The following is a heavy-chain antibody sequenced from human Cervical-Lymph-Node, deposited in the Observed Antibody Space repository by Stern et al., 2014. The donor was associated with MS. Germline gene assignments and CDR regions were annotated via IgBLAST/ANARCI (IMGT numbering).Heavy chain of an antibody. J-gene: IGHJ4*02. D-gene: IGHD1-1*01. CDR1: GYTFTNTV. V-gene: IGHV1-18*01. CDR3: ARGDDKTSYDY. CDR2: VCPYNGNT. Sequence: QVQLLQPGAEVMKPWASVKASWKASGYTFTNTVIHWVRLALGQGPEWMGWVCPYNGNTKYAQKLRGRVAMTTYTSTSTSYMELRSLRSDDTAVYYCARGDDKTSYDYWGQGTLVTVSS.